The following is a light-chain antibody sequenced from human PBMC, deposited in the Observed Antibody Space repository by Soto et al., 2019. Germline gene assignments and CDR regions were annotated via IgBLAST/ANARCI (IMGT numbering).Light chain of an antibody. CDR2: GNN. CDR3: QSYDSSLSGSVI. CDR1: SSNIGAGYD. Sequence: QSVLTQPPSVSGAPGQRVTISCTGSSSNIGAGYDVHWYQQLPGTAPKLLIYGNNNRPSGVPDRFSGSKSGTSAFLAITGLQADDEADYYCQSYDSSLSGSVIFGGGTKLTVL. V-gene: IGLV1-40*01. J-gene: IGLJ2*01.